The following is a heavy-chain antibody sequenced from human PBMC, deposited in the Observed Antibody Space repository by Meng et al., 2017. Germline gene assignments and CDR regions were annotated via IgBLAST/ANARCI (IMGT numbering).Heavy chain of an antibody. J-gene: IGHJ6*02. CDR1: GFTFDDYA. V-gene: IGHV3-43D*03. D-gene: IGHD1-26*01. CDR2: ISRDGGST. CDR3: ATNIGIVGATSYYYYGMDV. Sequence: GESLKISCAASGFTFDDYAMHWVRQAPGKGLEWVSLISRDGGSTYYADSVKGRFTISRDNSKNSLYLQMNSLRAEDTALYYCATNIGIVGATSYYYYGMDVWGQGSTVTVSS.